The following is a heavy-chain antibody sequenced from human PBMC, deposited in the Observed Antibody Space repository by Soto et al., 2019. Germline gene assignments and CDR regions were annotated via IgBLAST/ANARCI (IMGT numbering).Heavy chain of an antibody. J-gene: IGHJ4*02. CDR1: GYTFIGYY. Sequence: ASVKVSCKASGYTFIGYYMHWMRQAPGQGLEWMGWINPNSGGTNYAQKFQGRVTMTRDTSISTAYMELSRLRSDDTAVYYCARSDYGDYVPLHRFDPSRTDYWGQGTLVTVSS. CDR3: ARSDYGDYVPLHRFDPSRTDY. V-gene: IGHV1-2*02. CDR2: INPNSGGT. D-gene: IGHD4-17*01.